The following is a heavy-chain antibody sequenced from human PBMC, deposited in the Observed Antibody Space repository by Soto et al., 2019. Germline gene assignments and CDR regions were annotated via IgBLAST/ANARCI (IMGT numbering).Heavy chain of an antibody. CDR1: GGSISSGGYS. D-gene: IGHD3-10*01. V-gene: IGHV4-30-2*01. CDR2: IYHSGST. CDR3: ASTLPIKRDSGAYIHY. Sequence: SETLSLTCAVSGGSISSGGYSWSWIRQPPGKGLEWIGYIYHSGSTYYNPSLKSRVTISVDRSKNQFSLKLSSVTAADTAVYYCASTLPIKRDSGAYIHYWGQGTRVTVST. J-gene: IGHJ4*02.